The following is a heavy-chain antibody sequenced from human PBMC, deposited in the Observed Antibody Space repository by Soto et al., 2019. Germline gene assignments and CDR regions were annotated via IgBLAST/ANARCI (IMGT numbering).Heavy chain of an antibody. CDR3: GRERYSSEAYYYYYMDV. V-gene: IGHV3-66*01. CDR2: IYSGGST. Sequence: PGGSLGLSCAASGFSVGSNYMSWVRQAPGKGLEWVSVIYSGGSTYYADSVKGRFTISRDNSKNTLYLQMNSLRAEDTAVYYCGRERYSSEAYYYYYMDVWGKGTTVSVSS. J-gene: IGHJ6*03. D-gene: IGHD6-13*01. CDR1: GFSVGSNY.